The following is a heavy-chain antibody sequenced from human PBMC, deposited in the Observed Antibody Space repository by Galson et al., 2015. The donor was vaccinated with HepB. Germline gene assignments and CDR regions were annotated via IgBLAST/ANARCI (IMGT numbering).Heavy chain of an antibody. CDR2: IYWDDDE. CDR3: AHRVVAGGLDF. J-gene: IGHJ4*02. D-gene: IGHD6-19*01. Sequence: PALVKPTQTLTLTCTFSGFSLTTTGVGVAWIRQPPGQALEWLAVIYWDDDEHYSPSLRSRLTITKDTSKNQVVLTMTSVDPVDTATYYCAHRVVAGGLDFWGQGTLVTVSS. V-gene: IGHV2-5*02. CDR1: GFSLTTTGVG.